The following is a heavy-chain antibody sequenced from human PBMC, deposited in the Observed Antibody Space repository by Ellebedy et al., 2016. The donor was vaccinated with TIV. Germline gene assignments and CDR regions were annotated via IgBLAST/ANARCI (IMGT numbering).Heavy chain of an antibody. D-gene: IGHD4-17*01. CDR3: ARDSDDYGVGWFDP. J-gene: IGHJ5*02. Sequence: MPSETLSLTCTVSGGSIISSTYYWGWIRQPPGKGLEWIGSIYYSGSTYYNPSLKSRVTISVDTSKNQFSLNLSSVTVADTAVYYCARDSDDYGVGWFDPWGQGTLVSVSS. CDR1: GGSIISSTYY. V-gene: IGHV4-39*07. CDR2: IYYSGST.